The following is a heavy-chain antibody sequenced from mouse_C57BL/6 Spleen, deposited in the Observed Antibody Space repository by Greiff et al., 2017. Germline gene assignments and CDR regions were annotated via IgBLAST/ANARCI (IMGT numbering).Heavy chain of an antibody. CDR2: IRSKSNNYAT. D-gene: IGHD2-1*01. CDR1: GFSFNTYA. V-gene: IGHV10-1*01. CDR3: VREGDLLWIWFAY. J-gene: IGHJ3*01. Sequence: EVKLVESGGGLVQPKGSLKLSCAASGFSFNTYAMNWVRQAPGKGLEWVARIRSKSNNYATYYADSVKDRFTISRDDSESMLYLQMNNLKTEDKAMYYCVREGDLLWIWFAYWGQGTLVTVSA.